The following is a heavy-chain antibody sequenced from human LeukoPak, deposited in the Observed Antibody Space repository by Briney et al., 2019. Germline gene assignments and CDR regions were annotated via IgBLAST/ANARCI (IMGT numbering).Heavy chain of an antibody. D-gene: IGHD4-17*01. Sequence: ASVKVSCKASGYVLTSYGMHWVRQAPGQRLEWMGWINAGNGNTKSSQKFQGRVTITRETSAKTAYMELSGLRSEDTAVYYCARDSHPVTKGLYYYGMDVWGKGTTVTVSS. J-gene: IGHJ6*04. V-gene: IGHV1-3*01. CDR3: ARDSHPVTKGLYYYGMDV. CDR1: GYVLTSYG. CDR2: INAGNGNT.